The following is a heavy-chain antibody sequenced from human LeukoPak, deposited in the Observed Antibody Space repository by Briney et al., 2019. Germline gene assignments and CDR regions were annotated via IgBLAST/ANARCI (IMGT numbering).Heavy chain of an antibody. Sequence: KPSETLSLTCTVSGGSISFYYWSWIRQPPGKGLEWIGYIYHSGTSNYNPSLKSRVTISVDTSKNQFSLKLSSVTAADTAVYYCARRHSSGWSFDLWGRGTLVTVSS. V-gene: IGHV4-59*08. CDR1: GGSISFYY. CDR2: IYHSGTS. CDR3: ARRHSSGWSFDL. D-gene: IGHD6-19*01. J-gene: IGHJ2*01.